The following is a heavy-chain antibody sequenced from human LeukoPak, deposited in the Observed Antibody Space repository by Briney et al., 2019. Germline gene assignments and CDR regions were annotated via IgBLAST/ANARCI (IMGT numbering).Heavy chain of an antibody. CDR2: IDHSGST. CDR1: VGPFSGYY. D-gene: IGHD3-22*01. V-gene: IGHV4-34*03. J-gene: IGHJ6*02. CDR3: ATKTSLTYYYNRLEIFGLDV. Sequence: PSETLSLTCAVNVGPFSGYYWSWVRQPPGKGLEWIGEIDHSGSTNYDPSLKSRVTISVDTSHSHFALKLSSVTTADTAVYYWATKTSLTYYYNRLEIFGLDVWGQGTTVTVSS.